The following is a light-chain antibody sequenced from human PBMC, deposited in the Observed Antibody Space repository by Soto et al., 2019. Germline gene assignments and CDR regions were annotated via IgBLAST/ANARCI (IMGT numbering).Light chain of an antibody. CDR3: QQYDSSPWT. CDR2: GAS. CDR1: QSVSSSY. Sequence: EIELTQSPGTLSLSPGERATLSCRASQSVSSSYLGWYQQKPGVAPRLLIYGASSRATGISDRFSGSGSGTDFTLTINSLEPEDFAVYYCQQYDSSPWTFGQGTKVEIK. J-gene: IGKJ1*01. V-gene: IGKV3-20*01.